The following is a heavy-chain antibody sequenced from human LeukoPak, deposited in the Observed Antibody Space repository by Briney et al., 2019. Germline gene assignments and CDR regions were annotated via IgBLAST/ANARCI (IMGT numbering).Heavy chain of an antibody. D-gene: IGHD2-21*02. CDR1: GDSVSSNSAA. J-gene: IGHJ5*02. CDR3: VRTVVTARGWFDP. CDR2: TYYRSKWYN. Sequence: SQTLSLTCAISGDSVSSNSAAWNWIRQSPSRGLEWLGRTYYRSKWYNDYAVSVKSRITINPDTSKNQFSLKLSSVTAADTAVYYCVRTVVTARGWFDPWGQGTLVTVSS. V-gene: IGHV6-1*01.